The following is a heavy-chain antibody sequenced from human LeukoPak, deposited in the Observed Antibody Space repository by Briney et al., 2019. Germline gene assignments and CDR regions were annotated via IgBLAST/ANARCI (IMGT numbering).Heavy chain of an antibody. CDR3: ARDPGLGYCSGGSCYQDAFDI. D-gene: IGHD2-15*01. Sequence: GGSLRLSCAASGFTFSSYAMSWVRQAPGKGLEWVSAISSSGSTIYYADSVKGRFAISRDNAKNSLYLQMNSLRAEDTAVYYCARDPGLGYCSGGSCYQDAFDIWGQGTMVTVSS. CDR2: ISSSGSTI. CDR1: GFTFSSYA. V-gene: IGHV3-48*04. J-gene: IGHJ3*02.